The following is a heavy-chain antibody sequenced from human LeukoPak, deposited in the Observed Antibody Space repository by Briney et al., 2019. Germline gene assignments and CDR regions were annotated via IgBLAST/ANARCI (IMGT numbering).Heavy chain of an antibody. D-gene: IGHD4-17*01. CDR3: ARDIDYGDIDY. Sequence: PGGSLRLSCAGSGFTFSRYWMTWVRQAPGKGLEWVANINKDGSEEYYVDSMKGRFTISRDNAKNSLYLQMNSLRAEDTAVYYCARDIDYGDIDYWGQGTLVTVSS. CDR2: INKDGSEE. CDR1: GFTFSRYW. J-gene: IGHJ4*02. V-gene: IGHV3-7*01.